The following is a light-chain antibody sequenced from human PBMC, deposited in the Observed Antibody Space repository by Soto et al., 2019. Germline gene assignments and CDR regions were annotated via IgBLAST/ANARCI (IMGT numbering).Light chain of an antibody. CDR2: AAS. J-gene: IGKJ2*03. Sequence: DIQMTQSPSSLSASVRDRVNITCRASHSINYYLNWYQQKPGKAPKLLLYAASNLQRGVPSRFSGSGSGTDFTLTITSLQPEDFATYYCQQSYSSPPSFGQGTKADIK. CDR1: HSINYY. V-gene: IGKV1-39*01. CDR3: QQSYSSPPS.